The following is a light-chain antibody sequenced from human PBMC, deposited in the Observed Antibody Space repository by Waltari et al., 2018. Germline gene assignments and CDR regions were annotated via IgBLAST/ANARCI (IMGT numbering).Light chain of an antibody. J-gene: IGKJ4*01. V-gene: IGKV4-1*01. CDR1: QTILSPTNRNS. CDR2: WAS. Sequence: DIVIAQYPDSLAVSRGERATISCKSSQTILSPTNRNSLAWYQQNPRQPPTLLIYWASTRQSGVPDRFSGRRSGTDFNLTIDGLQAEDVAIYYCHQYYTSPNAFGGGTQVEIK. CDR3: HQYYTSPNA.